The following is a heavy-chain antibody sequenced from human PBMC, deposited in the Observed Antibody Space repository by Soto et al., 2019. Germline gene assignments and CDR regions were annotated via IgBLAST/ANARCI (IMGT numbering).Heavy chain of an antibody. CDR1: GVSIISSSYY. V-gene: IGHV4-39*01. Sequence: SETLSLTCTVSGVSIISSSYYWGWIRQPPGQGLEWLGTIYSLGNTYYNPSLKSRVTISVDKSKSQLFLKLSSVTAPDTAVYYCARQIYDSSGYYYAYWGQGTLVTAPQ. D-gene: IGHD3-22*01. CDR2: IYSLGNT. J-gene: IGHJ4*02. CDR3: ARQIYDSSGYYYAY.